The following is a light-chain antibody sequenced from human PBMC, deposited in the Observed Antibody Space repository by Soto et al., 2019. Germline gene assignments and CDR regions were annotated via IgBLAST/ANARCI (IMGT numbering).Light chain of an antibody. CDR2: AAS. J-gene: IGKJ1*01. CDR1: QGINNY. V-gene: IGKV1-27*01. Sequence: DIRMTQSPPSLSASVGDKITITCRASQGINNYLAWYQQKPGEVPKLLIYAASILQSGVSSRFSGSGSGTVFTLTINSLQPEDVGSYYCQKYNSVPRTFGQGTKVEIK. CDR3: QKYNSVPRT.